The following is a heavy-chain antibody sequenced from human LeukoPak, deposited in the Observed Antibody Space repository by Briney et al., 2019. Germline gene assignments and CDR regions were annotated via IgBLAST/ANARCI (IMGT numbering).Heavy chain of an antibody. V-gene: IGHV3-48*03. CDR1: GFTFSSYE. J-gene: IGHJ4*02. D-gene: IGHD5-12*01. Sequence: PGGSLRLSCAASGFTFSSYEMNWVRQAPGKGLEWVSYISSSGSTIYYADSVKGRFTISRDNAKNSLSLQMNSLRADDTAVYYCASQDRGGYDGPVDYWGQGTLVTVSS. CDR3: ASQDRGGYDGPVDY. CDR2: ISSSGSTI.